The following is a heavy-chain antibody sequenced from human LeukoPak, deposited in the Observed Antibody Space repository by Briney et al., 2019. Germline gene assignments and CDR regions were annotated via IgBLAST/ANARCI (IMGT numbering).Heavy chain of an antibody. J-gene: IGHJ4*02. Sequence: ASVKVSCKASGYTFTSYYLHWVRQAPGQGLEWMGIINPSGGGTSYAQKFQGRVTMTRDTSTSTVYMELSSLSSEDTAVYYCARSRAATAYCSGDSCYAFDYWGQVTLVTVSS. D-gene: IGHD2-15*01. V-gene: IGHV1-46*01. CDR1: GYTFTSYY. CDR2: INPSGGGT. CDR3: ARSRAATAYCSGDSCYAFDY.